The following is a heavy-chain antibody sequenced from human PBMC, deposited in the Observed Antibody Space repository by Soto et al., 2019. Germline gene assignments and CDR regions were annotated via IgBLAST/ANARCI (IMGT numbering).Heavy chain of an antibody. D-gene: IGHD2-15*01. CDR3: ASKGRATVAANYYGMDV. V-gene: IGHV1-69*06. J-gene: IGHJ6*02. Sequence: EASVKVSCKASGVTFSSYAISWVRQAPGQGLEWMGGIIPIFGTANYAQKFQGRVTITADKSTSTAYMELSSLRSEDTAVYYCASKGRATVAANYYGMDVWGQGTTVTVSS. CDR1: GVTFSSYA. CDR2: IIPIFGTA.